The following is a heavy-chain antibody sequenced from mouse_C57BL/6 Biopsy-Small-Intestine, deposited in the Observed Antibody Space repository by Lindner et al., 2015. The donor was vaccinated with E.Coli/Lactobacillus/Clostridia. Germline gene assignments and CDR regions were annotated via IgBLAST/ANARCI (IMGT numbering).Heavy chain of an antibody. CDR2: IDPEGGET. J-gene: IGHJ4*01. CDR1: GFNIKDSL. V-gene: IGHV14-2*01. Sequence: VQLQESGAEVVRPGASVKLSCTASGFNIKDSLMHRVKQRPEQGLEWVGWIDPEGGETKYAPKFQDKATITADTSSYTAYLQLSSLTSEDTAIYYCARLKAYHSNALDYWGQGTSVTVSS. D-gene: IGHD2-5*01. CDR3: ARLKAYHSNALDY.